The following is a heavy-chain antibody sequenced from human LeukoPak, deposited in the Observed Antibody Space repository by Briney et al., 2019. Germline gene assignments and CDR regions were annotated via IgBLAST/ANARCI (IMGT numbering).Heavy chain of an antibody. CDR3: AKDAFESSSWYNWFDP. Sequence: PGGSLRLSCAASGFTFSSYAMSWVREAPGKGLEWVSAISGSGGSTYYADSVKGRFTISRDNSKNTLFLQMNSLRAEDTAVYYCAKDAFESSSWYNWFDPWGQGTLVTVSS. J-gene: IGHJ5*02. CDR1: GFTFSSYA. D-gene: IGHD6-13*01. V-gene: IGHV3-23*01. CDR2: ISGSGGST.